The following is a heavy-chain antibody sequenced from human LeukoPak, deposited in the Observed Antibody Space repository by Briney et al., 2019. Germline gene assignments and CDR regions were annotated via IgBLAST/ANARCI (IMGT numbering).Heavy chain of an antibody. Sequence: GASVRVSCKASGYTFTAYYIHWVRQAPGQGLEWMGWINPNSGATNYAQNFQGRVTMTADTFISAAYLDLSRLRSDDSAVYYCARDPIVQAGYYYGMDVWGQGTTVTVSS. CDR3: ARDPIVQAGYYYGMDV. J-gene: IGHJ6*02. CDR1: GYTFTAYY. V-gene: IGHV1-2*02. D-gene: IGHD2/OR15-2a*01. CDR2: INPNSGAT.